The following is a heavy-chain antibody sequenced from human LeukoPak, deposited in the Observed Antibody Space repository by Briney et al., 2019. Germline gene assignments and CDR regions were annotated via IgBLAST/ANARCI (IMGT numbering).Heavy chain of an antibody. CDR2: ISSSSSYI. D-gene: IGHD3-22*01. J-gene: IGHJ4*02. V-gene: IGHV3-21*01. CDR3: AREQTHYYDSSGYSLDY. Sequence: GGSLRLSCAASGFTFSSYSMNWVRQAPGKGLEWVSSISSSSSYIYYADSVKGRFTISRDNAKNSLYLQMNSLRAEDTAVYYWAREQTHYYDSSGYSLDYWGQGTLVTVSS. CDR1: GFTFSSYS.